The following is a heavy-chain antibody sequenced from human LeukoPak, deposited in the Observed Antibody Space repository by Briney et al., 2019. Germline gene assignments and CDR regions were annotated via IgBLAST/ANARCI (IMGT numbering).Heavy chain of an antibody. Sequence: GGSLRLSCAASGFTFSSYGMHWVRQAPGKGLEWVAVIWYDGSNKYYADSVKGRFTISRDNSENTLYLQMNSLRAEDTAVYYCARGPRPYSSAFHFDYWGQGTLVTVSS. V-gene: IGHV3-33*01. CDR3: ARGPRPYSSAFHFDY. J-gene: IGHJ4*02. D-gene: IGHD6-19*01. CDR2: IWYDGSNK. CDR1: GFTFSSYG.